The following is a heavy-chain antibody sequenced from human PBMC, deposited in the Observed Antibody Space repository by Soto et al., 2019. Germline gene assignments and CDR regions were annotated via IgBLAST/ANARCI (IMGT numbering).Heavy chain of an antibody. D-gene: IGHD3-10*01. CDR2: MYVTGST. V-gene: IGHV4-4*07. CDR3: ARDHHYNGSGDSNPFDS. J-gene: IGHJ4*02. Sequence: QVQLQESGPGLVKPSETLSLTCTVSGGSINSFYWSWVRQPAGKGLEWIGRMYVTGSTNYNPSLKNQLSMSLDTYKNQFSLKLSSLTAADTAVYYCARDHHYNGSGDSNPFDSWGQGTLVTVSS. CDR1: GGSINSFY.